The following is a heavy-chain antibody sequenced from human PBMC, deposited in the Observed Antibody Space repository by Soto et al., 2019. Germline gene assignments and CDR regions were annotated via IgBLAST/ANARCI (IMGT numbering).Heavy chain of an antibody. D-gene: IGHD5-12*01. CDR3: ARESGGATATLDYYYFYMDV. Sequence: QVPLVQSGAEVKEPWASVTVSCRASGDRFTDYYMHWVRQAPGQGLEWMGWINPNSGVTKYAQKFQGWVTMTRDTSIRKVYMQLRRLRFDDTAIYYCARESGGATATLDYYYFYMDVWGTGTTVTVSS. V-gene: IGHV1-2*04. CDR2: INPNSGVT. CDR1: GDRFTDYY. J-gene: IGHJ6*03.